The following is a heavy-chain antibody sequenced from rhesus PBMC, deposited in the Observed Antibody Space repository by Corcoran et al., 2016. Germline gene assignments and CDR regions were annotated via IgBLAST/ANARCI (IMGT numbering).Heavy chain of an antibody. CDR3: ARRSGSWKAAYDY. D-gene: IGHD6-25*01. CDR1: CGSISAYYY. J-gene: IGHJ4*01. CDR2: IYANRATT. V-gene: IGHV4-143*01. Sequence: QVQLQESGPGLVKPSETLSLTCTVSCGSISAYYYWSWLRPPHGKGLEWIGGIYANRATTSYNPSLNSRVTISEDTSKNQFSLKLSAVTAADTAVYYCARRSGSWKAAYDYWGQGVLVTVSS.